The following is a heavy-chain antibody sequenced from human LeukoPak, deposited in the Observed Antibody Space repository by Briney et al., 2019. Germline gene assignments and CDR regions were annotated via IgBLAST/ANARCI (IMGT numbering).Heavy chain of an antibody. CDR2: IYPGGSDT. V-gene: IGHV5-51*01. Sequence: GESLKISCKGSGYGFTSYWIGWVRQMPGKGLEWMGIIYPGGSDTRYSPSFQGQVTISADKSISTAYLQWSSLKAPDTAMYYCARLLYYDFWSGYYTGIDYWGQGTLVTVSS. D-gene: IGHD3-3*01. J-gene: IGHJ4*02. CDR1: GYGFTSYW. CDR3: ARLLYYDFWSGYYTGIDY.